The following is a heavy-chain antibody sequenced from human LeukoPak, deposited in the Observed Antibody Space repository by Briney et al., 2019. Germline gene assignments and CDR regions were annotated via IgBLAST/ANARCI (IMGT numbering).Heavy chain of an antibody. D-gene: IGHD5-12*01. V-gene: IGHV1-18*01. Sequence: ASVKVSCKASGYTFTSYGISWVRQAPGQVLEWMGWISAYNGNTNYAQKFQGRVTMTEDTSTDTAYMELSSLRSEDTAVYYCATDIVATIGWFGYWGQGTLVTVSS. CDR2: ISAYNGNT. CDR3: ATDIVATIGWFGY. J-gene: IGHJ4*02. CDR1: GYTFTSYG.